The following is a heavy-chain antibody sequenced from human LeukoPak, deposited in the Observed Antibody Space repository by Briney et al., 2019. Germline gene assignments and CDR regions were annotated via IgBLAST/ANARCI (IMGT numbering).Heavy chain of an antibody. CDR2: ICANDGNT. CDR1: GFTFSSYA. D-gene: IGHD2-15*01. V-gene: IGHV3-23*01. Sequence: GGSLRLSCAASGFTFSSYAMSWVRQAPEKGLEWVSVICANDGNTYYADAVKGRFTISRDNSKDTLYLQMDSLRAEDTAVYYCAKGSGSSCYSPCDYWGQGILVTVSS. CDR3: AKGSGSSCYSPCDY. J-gene: IGHJ4*02.